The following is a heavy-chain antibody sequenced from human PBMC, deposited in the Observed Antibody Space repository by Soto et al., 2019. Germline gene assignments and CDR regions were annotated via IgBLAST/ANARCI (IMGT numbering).Heavy chain of an antibody. CDR1: GFTFSSYA. CDR2: ISYDGSNK. D-gene: IGHD3-10*01. CDR3: ARSMIRGMYYYYGMDV. J-gene: IGHJ6*02. V-gene: IGHV3-30-3*01. Sequence: QVQLVESGGGVVQPGRALRLSCAATGFTFSSYAMHWVRQAPGKGLEWVAVISYDGSNKYYADSVKGRFTISRDNSKNTLYLQMNSLRAEDTAVYYCARSMIRGMYYYYGMDVWGQGTTVTVSS.